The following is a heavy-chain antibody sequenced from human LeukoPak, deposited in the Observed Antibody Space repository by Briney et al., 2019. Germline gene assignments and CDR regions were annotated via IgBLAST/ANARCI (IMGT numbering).Heavy chain of an antibody. J-gene: IGHJ4*02. CDR3: ARDSSGYFGD. CDR1: GFTFSSYG. V-gene: IGHV3-33*01. CDR2: IWYDGSNE. D-gene: IGHD3-22*01. Sequence: GRSLRLSCAASGFTFSSYGMHWVRQAPGKGLEWVAVIWYDGSNEYYADSVKGRFTISRDNSKNTLYLQMNSLRAEDTAVYYCARDSSGYFGDWGQGTLVTVSS.